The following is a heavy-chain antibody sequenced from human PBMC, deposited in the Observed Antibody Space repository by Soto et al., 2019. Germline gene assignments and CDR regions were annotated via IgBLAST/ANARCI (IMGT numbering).Heavy chain of an antibody. J-gene: IGHJ4*02. CDR3: ARQDMVSYYFDS. V-gene: IGHV3-33*01. D-gene: IGHD2-8*01. CDR2: IWYDGSYK. CDR1: GFTFSNHG. Sequence: QVQLVESGGGVVQPGRSLRLSCAASGFTFSNHGMHWVRQAPGKGLEWVAVIWYDGSYKYYADSVKGRFTISRDNSKNTLYLQMNCLRAEDTALYCCARQDMVSYYFDSWGQGTPVTVSS.